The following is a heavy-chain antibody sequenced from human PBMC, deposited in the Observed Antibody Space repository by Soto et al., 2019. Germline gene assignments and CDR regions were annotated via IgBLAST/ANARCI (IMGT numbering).Heavy chain of an antibody. J-gene: IGHJ4*02. CDR2: IYYSGST. D-gene: IGHD3-22*01. CDR1: GGSISSGDYY. Sequence: QVQLQESGPGLVKPSQTLSLTCTVSGGSISSGDYYWSWIRQPPGKGQEWIGYIYYSGSTYYNPSLKSRVTISVDTSKNQFSLKLSSVTAADTAVYYCARAPHYYDSSGYYPRYFDYWGQGTLVTVSS. V-gene: IGHV4-30-4*01. CDR3: ARAPHYYDSSGYYPRYFDY.